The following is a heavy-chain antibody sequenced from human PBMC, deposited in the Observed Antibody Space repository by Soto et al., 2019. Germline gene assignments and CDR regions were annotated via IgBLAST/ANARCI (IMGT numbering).Heavy chain of an antibody. CDR2: INHLETT. CDR1: GASITYGAYS. V-gene: IGHV4-30-2*01. CDR3: ARGGGFDSFDY. J-gene: IGHJ4*02. Sequence: PSETLSLTCTVSGASITYGAYSWSWIRQTPGKGPEWIGYINHLETTFYNPSFESRLTLSIDRTKNQFSLNLKSMSAADRAVYFCARGGGFDSFDYWGQGILVTVSS. D-gene: IGHD3-10*01.